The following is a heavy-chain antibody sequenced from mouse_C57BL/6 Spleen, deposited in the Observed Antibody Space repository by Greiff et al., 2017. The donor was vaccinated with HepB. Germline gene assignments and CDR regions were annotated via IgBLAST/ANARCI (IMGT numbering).Heavy chain of an antibody. Sequence: EVQLQQSGPELVKPGASVKISCKASGYTFTDYYMNWVKQSHGKSLEWIGDINPNNGGTSYNQKFKGKATLTVDKSSSTAYMELRSLTSEDSAVYYCSSGNDYWGQVTTPTVSS. CDR3: SSGNDY. CDR1: GYTFTDYY. V-gene: IGHV1-26*01. J-gene: IGHJ2*01. CDR2: INPNNGGT.